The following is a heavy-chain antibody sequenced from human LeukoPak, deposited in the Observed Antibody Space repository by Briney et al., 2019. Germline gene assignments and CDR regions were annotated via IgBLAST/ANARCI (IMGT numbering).Heavy chain of an antibody. CDR1: GYTLTELS. CDR3: ATSEGKWELSTFDY. CDR2: FDPEGGET. V-gene: IGHV1-24*01. D-gene: IGHD1-26*01. J-gene: IGHJ4*02. Sequence: ASVKVSCKVSGYTLTELSMHWVRQAPGKGLEWMGGFDPEGGETIYAQKFQGRVTMTEDTSTDTAYMELSSLRSEDTAVYYCATSEGKWELSTFDYWGQGTLVTVSS.